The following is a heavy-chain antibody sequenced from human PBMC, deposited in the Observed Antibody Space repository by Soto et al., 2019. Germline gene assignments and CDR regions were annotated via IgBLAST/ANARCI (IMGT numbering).Heavy chain of an antibody. CDR1: GDSINSGDYY. D-gene: IGHD3-10*01. CDR3: ARWSGVGVAGMDV. Sequence: QVQLQESGPRLVKPSQTLSLTCTVSGDSINSGDYYWSWIRQPPGKGPEWIGYIYYSGIIDYSPSLKSRTAISMNTSKNQFSLNLNSVTAADTAVYFCARWSGVGVAGMDVWGRGTTVTVSS. V-gene: IGHV4-30-4*01. CDR2: IYYSGII. J-gene: IGHJ6*02.